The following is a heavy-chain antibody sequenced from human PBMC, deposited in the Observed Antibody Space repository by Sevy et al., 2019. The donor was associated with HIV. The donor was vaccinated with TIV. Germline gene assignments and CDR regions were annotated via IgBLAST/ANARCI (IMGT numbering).Heavy chain of an antibody. D-gene: IGHD4-4*01. CDR1: GGTFSSYA. Sequence: ASVKVSCKASGGTFSSYAISWVRQAPGQGLEWMGGIIPIFGTANYAQKFQGRVTITADESTSTAYMELSSLRSEDTAVYYCARAGDYSKHYYYYYMDVWDKGTTVTVSS. CDR3: ARAGDYSKHYYYYYMDV. CDR2: IIPIFGTA. J-gene: IGHJ6*03. V-gene: IGHV1-69*13.